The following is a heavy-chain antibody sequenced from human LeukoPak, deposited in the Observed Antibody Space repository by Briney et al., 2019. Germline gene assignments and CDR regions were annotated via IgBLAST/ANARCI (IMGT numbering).Heavy chain of an antibody. CDR1: GGTFSSYA. CDR2: IIPIFGTA. J-gene: IGHJ4*02. V-gene: IGHV1-69*13. D-gene: IGHD5-18*01. Sequence: SVKVSCKASGGTFSSYAISWVRQAPGQGLEWMGGIIPIFGTADYAQKFQGRVTITADESTSTAYMELSSLRSEDTAVYYCAREIGPRQLHLWGAAFDLWGQGTLVTVSS. CDR3: AREIGPRQLHLWGAAFDL.